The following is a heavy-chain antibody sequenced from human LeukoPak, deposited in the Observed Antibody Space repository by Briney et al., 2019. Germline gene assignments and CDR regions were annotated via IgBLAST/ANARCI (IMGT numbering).Heavy chain of an antibody. J-gene: IGHJ3*02. Sequence: PGGSLRLSCVASGFSLGAYSMNWLRQTPGKGLEWLSAIFASNGGTDYADSVKGRFTISRDISKNTLYLQMNNLRAEDTAVYYCARDLAGPPQEAFDIWGQGTMVTVSS. CDR1: GFSLGAYS. CDR3: ARDLAGPPQEAFDI. V-gene: IGHV3-23*01. CDR2: IFASNGGT.